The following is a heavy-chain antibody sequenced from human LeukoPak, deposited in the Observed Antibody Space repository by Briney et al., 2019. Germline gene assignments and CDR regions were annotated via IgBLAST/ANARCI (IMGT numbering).Heavy chain of an antibody. D-gene: IGHD2-2*01. V-gene: IGHV4-39*01. CDR3: ARHNDYASLMDV. CDR1: GVSVTTSGYY. CDR2: ISYSGIT. J-gene: IGHJ6*02. Sequence: SETLSLTCTVFGVSVTTSGYYGAWIRHPPGRGLEWIGSISYSGITYYKPSLRGRVTISGDTAKNQFSLKLSSVTAADTAVYYCARHNDYASLMDVWGQGTTVTVSS.